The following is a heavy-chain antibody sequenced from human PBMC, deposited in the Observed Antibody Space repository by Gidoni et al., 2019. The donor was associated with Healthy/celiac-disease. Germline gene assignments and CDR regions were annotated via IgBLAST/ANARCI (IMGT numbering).Heavy chain of an antibody. Sequence: QVQLVASGGGVVQRGRSLGFTWGASGVTVCGYAMHWARPAPGNGVGWVAVISYDGTNKYYAASVKGRFTIARDNSKNTLYLQMNSLRAEDTAVYYCARDNYDSSGYYYLDYWGQGTLVTVSS. D-gene: IGHD3-22*01. CDR1: GVTVCGYA. CDR2: ISYDGTNK. J-gene: IGHJ4*02. V-gene: IGHV3-30-3*01. CDR3: ARDNYDSSGYYYLDY.